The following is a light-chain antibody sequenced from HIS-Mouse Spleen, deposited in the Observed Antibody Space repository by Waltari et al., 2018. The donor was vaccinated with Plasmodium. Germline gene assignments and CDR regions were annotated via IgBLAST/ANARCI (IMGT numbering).Light chain of an antibody. CDR2: WAS. V-gene: IGKV4-1*01. J-gene: IGKJ1*01. CDR1: QSVLYSSNNKNY. CDR3: QQYYSTPWT. Sequence: DIVMTQSPDSLAVSLGERANNNYKSSQSVLYSSNNKNYLAWYQQKPGQPPKLLIYWASTRESGVPDRFSGSGSGTDFTLTISSLQAEDVAFYYCQQYYSTPWTFGQGTKVEIK.